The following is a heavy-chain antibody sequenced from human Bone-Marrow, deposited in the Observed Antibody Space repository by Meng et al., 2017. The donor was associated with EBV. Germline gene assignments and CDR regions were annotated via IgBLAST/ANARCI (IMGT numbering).Heavy chain of an antibody. V-gene: IGHV4-4*02. Sequence: QVHLQEAGPGLVKPSGTLSLTCAVSGGSMGGSTWWAWVRQPPGQGLEWIGEISQNGGTNYSPSLKSRVTISVDKSKNQFSLDLNSVAAADTAVYYCARAGSMTQLDYWGQGTLVTVSS. J-gene: IGHJ4*02. CDR2: ISQNGGT. CDR3: ARAGSMTQLDY. CDR1: GGSMGGSTW. D-gene: IGHD3-10*01.